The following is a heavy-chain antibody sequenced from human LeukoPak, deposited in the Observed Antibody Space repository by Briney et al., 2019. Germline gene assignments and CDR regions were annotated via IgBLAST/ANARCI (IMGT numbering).Heavy chain of an antibody. V-gene: IGHV3-7*03. D-gene: IGHD6-13*01. J-gene: IGHJ4*02. CDR2: IKQDGSEK. CDR1: GFTFSSYW. CDR3: ARDPPGIAASGTYY. Sequence: GGSLRLSCAASGFTFSSYWMSWVRQAPGKGLEWVANIKQDGSEKYYVDSVKGRFTISRDNAKNSLYLQMNSLRVEDTAVYYCARDPPGIAASGTYYWGQGTLVTVSS.